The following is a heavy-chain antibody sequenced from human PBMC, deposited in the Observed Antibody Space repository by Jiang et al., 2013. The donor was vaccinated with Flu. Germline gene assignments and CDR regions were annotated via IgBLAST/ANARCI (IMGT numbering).Heavy chain of an antibody. Sequence: KSRVTISVDTSKNQFSLKLSSVTAADTAVYYCARDLYSGDFDYWGQGTLVTVSS. CDR3: ARDLYSGDFDY. J-gene: IGHJ4*02. D-gene: IGHD1-26*01. V-gene: IGHV4-31*02.